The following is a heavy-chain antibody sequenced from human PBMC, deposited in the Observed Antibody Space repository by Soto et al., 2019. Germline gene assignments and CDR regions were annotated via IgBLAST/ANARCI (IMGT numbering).Heavy chain of an antibody. CDR3: ARSIFGAANWFDP. CDR1: GSTFSSYS. D-gene: IGHD3-3*02. Sequence: LRLSCAASGSTFSSYSMNWVRQAPGKGLEWVSSISSSSSYIYYADSVKGRFTISRDNAKNSLYLQMNSLRAEDTAVYYCARSIFGAANWFDPWGQGTLVTVSS. J-gene: IGHJ5*02. CDR2: ISSSSSYI. V-gene: IGHV3-21*01.